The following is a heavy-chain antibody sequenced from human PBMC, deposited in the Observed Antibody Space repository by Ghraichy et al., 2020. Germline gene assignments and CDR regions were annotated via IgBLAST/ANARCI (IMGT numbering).Heavy chain of an antibody. D-gene: IGHD2-2*01. Sequence: SVKVSCKASGGTFSSYAISWVRQAPGQGLEWMGGIIPIFGTANYAQKFQGRVTITADESTSTAYMELSSLRSEDTAVYYCARDGEVVVPAAMAEGIYYYYGMDVWGQGTTVTVSS. J-gene: IGHJ6*02. V-gene: IGHV1-69*13. CDR1: GGTFSSYA. CDR3: ARDGEVVVPAAMAEGIYYYYGMDV. CDR2: IIPIFGTA.